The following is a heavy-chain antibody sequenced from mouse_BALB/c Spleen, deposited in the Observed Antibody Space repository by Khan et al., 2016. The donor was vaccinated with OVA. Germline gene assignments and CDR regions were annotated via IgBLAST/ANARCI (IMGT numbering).Heavy chain of an antibody. Sequence: QVQLQQSGAELAKPGASVKMSCKASGYTFTSYWMHWIKQRPGRGLEWIGYLNPTSGYTDYNQKFKDKATLTADKSSSTAYMQLSSLTSDDSAVYYCARDRIDYWGQGTALTVSS. J-gene: IGHJ2*01. CDR1: GYTFTSYW. CDR2: LNPTSGYT. CDR3: ARDRIDY. V-gene: IGHV1-7*01.